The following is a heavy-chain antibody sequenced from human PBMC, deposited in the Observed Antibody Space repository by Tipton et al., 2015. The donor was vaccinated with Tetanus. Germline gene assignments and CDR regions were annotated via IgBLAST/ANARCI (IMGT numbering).Heavy chain of an antibody. CDR1: GFTFSSYW. Sequence: SLRLSCAASGFTFSSYWMSWVRQAPGKGLEWVANIKQDGSEKYYVDSVKGRFTISRDNAKNSLYLQMNSLRAEDTAVYYCLRGGYCSGGSCYSNWFDPWGQGTLVTVSS. J-gene: IGHJ5*02. V-gene: IGHV3-7*01. D-gene: IGHD2-15*01. CDR2: IKQDGSEK. CDR3: LRGGYCSGGSCYSNWFDP.